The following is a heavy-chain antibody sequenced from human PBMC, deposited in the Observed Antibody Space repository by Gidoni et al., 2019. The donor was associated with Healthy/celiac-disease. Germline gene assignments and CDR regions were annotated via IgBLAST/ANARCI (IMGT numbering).Heavy chain of an antibody. Sequence: QVQLVESGGGVVQPGRSLRLSCAASAFTFRSHGLHWVRQAPGKGLEWVAVISYDGSNKYYADSVKGRFTISRDNSKNTLYLQMNSLRAEDTAVYYCAKAPEGAFYIFDYWGQGTLVTVSS. CDR3: AKAPEGAFYIFDY. CDR1: AFTFRSHG. V-gene: IGHV3-30*18. J-gene: IGHJ4*02. D-gene: IGHD1-26*01. CDR2: ISYDGSNK.